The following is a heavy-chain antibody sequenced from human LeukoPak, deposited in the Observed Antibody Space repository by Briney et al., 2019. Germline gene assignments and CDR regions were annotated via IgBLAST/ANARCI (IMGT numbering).Heavy chain of an antibody. CDR3: AGIMVRGVNIDY. D-gene: IGHD3-10*01. CDR2: INPNSGGT. CDR1: GYTFTGYY. V-gene: IGHV1-2*02. Sequence: GESLKISCKASGYTFTGYYMHWVRQAPGQGLEWMGWINPNSGGTNYAQKFQGRVTMTRDTSISTAYMELSRLRSDDTAVYYCAGIMVRGVNIDYWGQGTLVTVSS. J-gene: IGHJ4*02.